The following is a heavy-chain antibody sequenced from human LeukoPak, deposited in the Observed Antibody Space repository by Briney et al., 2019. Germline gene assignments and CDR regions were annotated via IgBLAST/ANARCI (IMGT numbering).Heavy chain of an antibody. V-gene: IGHV3-21*01. CDR1: GFTVSSNY. CDR2: ISSSSSYI. J-gene: IGHJ3*02. CDR3: ARDVLSSGWYDGCAFDI. Sequence: GGSLRLSCAASGFTVSSNYMNWVRQAPGKGLEWVSSISSSSSYIYYADSVKGRFTISRDNAKNSLYLQMNSLRAEDTAVYYCARDVLSSGWYDGCAFDIWGQGTMVTVSS. D-gene: IGHD6-19*01.